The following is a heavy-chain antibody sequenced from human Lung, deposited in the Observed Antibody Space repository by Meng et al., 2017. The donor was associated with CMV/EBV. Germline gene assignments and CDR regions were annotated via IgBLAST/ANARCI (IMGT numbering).Heavy chain of an antibody. CDR3: ARAIVKNGKRQFDY. CDR2: ISPYNGDT. Sequence: QVQLAQSGAEVKEPGASVKLSCKTSGYTFIDYHIHWVRQAPGQGLEWMGWISPYNGDTIYARDFQGWVTMTRDTSNRTLYMEVSRLRFDDTAVYYCARAIVKNGKRQFDYWGQGTLVTVPQ. CDR1: GYTFIDYH. V-gene: IGHV1-2*04. D-gene: IGHD1-1*01. J-gene: IGHJ4*02.